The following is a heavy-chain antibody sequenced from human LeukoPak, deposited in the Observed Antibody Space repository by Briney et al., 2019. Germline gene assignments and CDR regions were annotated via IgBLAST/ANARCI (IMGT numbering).Heavy chain of an antibody. Sequence: GGSLRLSCAASGFTFSRYSMNWVRQAPGKGLEWVSYISSSYRTIYYADSVKGRFTVSRDNAKNSLYLQMSSLRAEDTAFYYCARDLGGGDPFDIWGQGTMVTVSS. J-gene: IGHJ3*02. CDR2: ISSSYRTI. CDR1: GFTFSRYS. CDR3: ARDLGGGDPFDI. V-gene: IGHV3-48*01. D-gene: IGHD3-16*01.